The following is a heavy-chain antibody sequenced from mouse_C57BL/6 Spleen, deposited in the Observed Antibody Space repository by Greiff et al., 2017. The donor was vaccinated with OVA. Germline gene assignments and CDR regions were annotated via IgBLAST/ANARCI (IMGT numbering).Heavy chain of an antibody. J-gene: IGHJ4*01. CDR3: ARNMGNYGAYAMDY. CDR1: GFSLTSYG. D-gene: IGHD2-1*01. CDR2: IWSGGST. Sequence: QVQLQSGPGLVQPSQSLSITCTVSGFSLTSYGVHWVRQSPGKGLEWLGVIWSGGSTDYNAAFISRLSISKDNSKSQVFFKMNSLQADDTAIYYCARNMGNYGAYAMDYWGQGTSVTVSS. V-gene: IGHV2-2*01.